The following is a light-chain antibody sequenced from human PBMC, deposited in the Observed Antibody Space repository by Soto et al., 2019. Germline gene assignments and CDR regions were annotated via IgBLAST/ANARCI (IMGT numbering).Light chain of an antibody. J-gene: IGKJ1*01. CDR2: GAS. V-gene: IGKV3-20*01. CDR1: QSVSSNY. Sequence: EIVLTQSPGTLSLSPGERATLSCRASQSVSSNYLAWYQQKPGQAPSLLMYGASRRATGTPERFGGSGSGTDFTLTISRLEPEDFAVYYCQQYSSSPRTLGQGTKVDIK. CDR3: QQYSSSPRT.